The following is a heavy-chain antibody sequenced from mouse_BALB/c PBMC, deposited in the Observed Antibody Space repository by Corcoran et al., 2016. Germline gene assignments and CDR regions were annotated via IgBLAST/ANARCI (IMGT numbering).Heavy chain of an antibody. V-gene: IGHV14-3*02. CDR3: ARSGGRYDGAWFAY. CDR1: GFNIKDTY. CDR2: IDPANGNT. Sequence: EVQLQQSGAELVTPGASVKLSCTASGFNIKDTYMHWVKQRPDQGLEWIGRIDPANGNTKYDPKFQGKATITADTSSNTAYLQPSSLTSEDTAVYYCARSGGRYDGAWFAYWGQGTLVTVSA. J-gene: IGHJ3*01. D-gene: IGHD2-14*01.